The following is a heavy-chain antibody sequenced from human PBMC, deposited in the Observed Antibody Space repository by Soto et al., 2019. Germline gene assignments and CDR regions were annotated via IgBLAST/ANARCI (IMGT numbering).Heavy chain of an antibody. CDR2: ISGSGGST. V-gene: IGHV3-23*01. J-gene: IGHJ4*02. Sequence: GGSLRLSCAASGFTFSSYAMSWVRQAPGKGLEWVSAISGSGGSTYYADSVKGRFTISRHSSKNTLYLQMNSLRAEDTAVYYCARAYGSGSYPSDYWGQGTQVTVSS. D-gene: IGHD3-10*01. CDR3: ARAYGSGSYPSDY. CDR1: GFTFSSYA.